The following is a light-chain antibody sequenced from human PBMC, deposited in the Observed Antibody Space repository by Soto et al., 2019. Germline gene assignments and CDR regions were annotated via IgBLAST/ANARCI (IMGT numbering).Light chain of an antibody. V-gene: IGKV1-39*01. J-gene: IGKJ2*01. CDR1: QSISSY. CDR2: AAS. CDR3: QQSYSTPPYT. Sequence: DIQMTQSPSSLSASVGDRVTITCRASQSISSYLTWYQQKPGKAPQLLIYAASTLHAGVPSRFSGSGSGTDFTLTISSLQPEDFVTYYCQQSYSTPPYTFGQGTKLEIK.